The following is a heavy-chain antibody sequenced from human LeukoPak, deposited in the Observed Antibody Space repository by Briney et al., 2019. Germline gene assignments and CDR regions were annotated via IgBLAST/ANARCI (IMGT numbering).Heavy chain of an antibody. J-gene: IGHJ5*02. CDR2: INPNSGGT. V-gene: IGHV1-2*02. Sequence: ASVKVSCKASGYTFTGYYMHWVRQAPGQGLEWMGWINPNSGGTNYAQKFQGRVTMTRDTSISTAYMELSRLRSEDTAVYYCARVATVVTQNWFDPWGQGTLVTVSS. D-gene: IGHD4-23*01. CDR3: ARVATVVTQNWFDP. CDR1: GYTFTGYY.